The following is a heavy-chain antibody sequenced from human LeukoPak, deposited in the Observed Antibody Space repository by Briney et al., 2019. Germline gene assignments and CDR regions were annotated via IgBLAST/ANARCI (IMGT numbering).Heavy chain of an antibody. CDR3: ARDPTGFGGIDS. CDR2: IYYSGST. J-gene: IGHJ4*02. Sequence: SETLSLTCTVSGGSISSGGNYWSWIRQHPGKGLEWIGYIYYSGSTYYNLSLKSRVTISVDTSKNQLSLKLTSVTAADTAVYYCARDPTGFGGIDSWGQGTLVTVSS. V-gene: IGHV4-31*03. CDR1: GGSISSGGNY. D-gene: IGHD3-10*01.